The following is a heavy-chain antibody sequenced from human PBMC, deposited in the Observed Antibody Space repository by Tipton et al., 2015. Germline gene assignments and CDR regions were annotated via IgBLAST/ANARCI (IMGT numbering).Heavy chain of an antibody. CDR2: IIPIFDTP. Sequence: QVQLVQSGAEVKKPGSSVKVSCKASGGTFRTHAISWVRQAPGQGLEWMGGIIPIFDTPIYAQNFQGRVTITAEETTSTAYMQLRGLRSEDTAVYFCARDRNKYYDSSGYSGASDTWGQGTMVTVSS. J-gene: IGHJ3*02. V-gene: IGHV1-69*01. CDR3: ARDRNKYYDSSGYSGASDT. CDR1: GGTFRTHA. D-gene: IGHD3-22*01.